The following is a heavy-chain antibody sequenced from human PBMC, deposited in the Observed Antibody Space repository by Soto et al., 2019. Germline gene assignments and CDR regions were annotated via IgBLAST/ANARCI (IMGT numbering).Heavy chain of an antibody. J-gene: IGHJ4*02. D-gene: IGHD5-12*01. CDR3: ATRGTQGRWLEFADY. V-gene: IGHV1-69*01. CDR2: IIPISGRT. CDR1: GGTFSSLG. Sequence: QVQLVQSGAEVKRPGSSVKVSCEASGGTFSSLGFTWVRQAPGQGLEWMGGIIPISGRTTFAPKFLGRVTTPADESTRTTYMELTALTSDDTAIYYCATRGTQGRWLEFADYWGQGTLVTVSS.